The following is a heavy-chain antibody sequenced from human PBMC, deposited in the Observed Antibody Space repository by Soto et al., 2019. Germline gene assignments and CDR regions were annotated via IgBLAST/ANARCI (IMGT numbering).Heavy chain of an antibody. CDR3: ARGRIVGATGFDY. J-gene: IGHJ4*02. CDR2: IYYSGST. CDR1: GGSISSSSYY. D-gene: IGHD1-26*01. Sequence: QLQLQESGPGLVKPSETLSLTCTVSGGSISSSSYYWGWIRQPPGKGLEWIGSIYYSGSTYYNPSLKSRVTISVDTSKNQFSLKLSSVTAADTAVYYCARGRIVGATGFDYWGQGTLVTVSS. V-gene: IGHV4-39*01.